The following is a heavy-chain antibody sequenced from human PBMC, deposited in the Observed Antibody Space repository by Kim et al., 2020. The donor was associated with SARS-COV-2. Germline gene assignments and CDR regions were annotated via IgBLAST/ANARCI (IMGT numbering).Heavy chain of an antibody. D-gene: IGHD5-12*01. CDR2: MNPNSGNT. CDR1: GYTFTSYD. J-gene: IGHJ3*02. Sequence: ASVKVSCKASGYTFTSYDINWVRQATGQGLEWMGWMNPNSGNTGYAQKFQGRVTMTRNTSISTAYMELSSLRSEDTAVYYCARGYRMATITVRRGIKAFDIWGQGTMVTVSS. V-gene: IGHV1-8*01. CDR3: ARGYRMATITVRRGIKAFDI.